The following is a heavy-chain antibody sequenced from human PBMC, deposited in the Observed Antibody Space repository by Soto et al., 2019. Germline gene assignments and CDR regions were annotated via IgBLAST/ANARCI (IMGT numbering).Heavy chain of an antibody. J-gene: IGHJ2*01. Sequence: QVQLQESGPGLVKPSQTLSLTCTVSGGSISSGGYYWSWIRQHPGKGLEWIGYIYYSGSTYYNPSLKSRVTISVDTSKNQFSLKLSSVTAADTAVYYCARFVVPAATAWYFDLWGRGTLVTVSS. V-gene: IGHV4-31*03. CDR2: IYYSGST. CDR1: GGSISSGGYY. D-gene: IGHD2-2*01. CDR3: ARFVVPAATAWYFDL.